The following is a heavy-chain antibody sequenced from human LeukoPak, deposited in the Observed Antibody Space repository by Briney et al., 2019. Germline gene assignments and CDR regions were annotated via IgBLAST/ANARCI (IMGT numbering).Heavy chain of an antibody. Sequence: GGSLRLSCAASGFTFSDYYMSWIRQAPGKGLEWVSYIPSTSSYTSYADSVKGRFTISRDNAKNSLYLQMNSLRAEDTAVYYCVRAANTAAGTPTLAIDYWGQGTLVTVSS. V-gene: IGHV3-11*05. D-gene: IGHD6-13*01. CDR1: GFTFSDYY. J-gene: IGHJ4*02. CDR2: IPSTSSYT. CDR3: VRAANTAAGTPTLAIDY.